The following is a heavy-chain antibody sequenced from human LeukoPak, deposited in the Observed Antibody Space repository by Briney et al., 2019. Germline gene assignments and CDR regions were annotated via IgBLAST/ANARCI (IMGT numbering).Heavy chain of an antibody. J-gene: IGHJ4*02. Sequence: GGSLRLSCTASGFSFSTYWMSWVRQAPGKGLEWVANIKQDGSEKYYVDSAKGRFTISRDNAKNSLYLQMNSLRAEDTAVYYCATDLGSSRPNFWGQGILVTVSS. CDR3: ATDLGSSRPNF. V-gene: IGHV3-7*01. CDR2: IKQDGSEK. CDR1: GFSFSTYW. D-gene: IGHD6-13*01.